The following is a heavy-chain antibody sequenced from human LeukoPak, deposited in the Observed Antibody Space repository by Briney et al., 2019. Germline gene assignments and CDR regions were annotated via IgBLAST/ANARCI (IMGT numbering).Heavy chain of an antibody. V-gene: IGHV1-2*02. CDR3: ARDFGHYYDSSGYYQLFDY. CDR1: GYTFTGYY. Sequence: ASVKVSCKASGYTFTGYYMHWVRQAPGQGLEWMGWINPNSGGTNYAQKFQGRVTMTRDTSISTAYMELSRLGSDDTAVYYCARDFGHYYDSSGYYQLFDYWGQGTLVTVSS. CDR2: INPNSGGT. J-gene: IGHJ4*02. D-gene: IGHD3-22*01.